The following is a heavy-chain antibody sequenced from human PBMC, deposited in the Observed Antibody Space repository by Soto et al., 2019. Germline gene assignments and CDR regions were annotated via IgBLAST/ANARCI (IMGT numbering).Heavy chain of an antibody. CDR1: GFTFSGSA. J-gene: IGHJ4*02. D-gene: IGHD4-17*01. V-gene: IGHV3-73*01. CDR2: IRSKANNYAT. Sequence: EVQLVESGGGLVQPGESLKLSCAVSGFTFSGSAMHWVRQASGKGLEWVGRIRSKANNYATAYAASVKGRFTISRDDSKNTAYLKMTSLKSEDTAVYYRTRGYGDYVRDYWGQGTLVTVSS. CDR3: TRGYGDYVRDY.